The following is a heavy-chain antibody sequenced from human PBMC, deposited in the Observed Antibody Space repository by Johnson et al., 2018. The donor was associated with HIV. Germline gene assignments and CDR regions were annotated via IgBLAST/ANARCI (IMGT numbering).Heavy chain of an antibody. Sequence: VQLVESGGGVVRPGGSLRLSCAASGFTFDDYGMTWVRQVPGKGLEWVSGINWNGGTTAYADSVKGRFTISRDNAKNSLVLQMNSLRAEDTACYYCARVRWDCHGGSCYRWVTFDIWGLGTMVTVSP. CDR1: GFTFDDYG. CDR2: INWNGGTT. CDR3: ARVRWDCHGGSCYRWVTFDI. J-gene: IGHJ3*02. D-gene: IGHD2-15*01. V-gene: IGHV3-20*04.